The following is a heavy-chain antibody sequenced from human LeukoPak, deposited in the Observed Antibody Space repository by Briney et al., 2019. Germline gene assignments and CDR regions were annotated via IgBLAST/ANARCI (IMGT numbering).Heavy chain of an antibody. CDR2: IKSKTDGETT. J-gene: IGHJ5*02. CDR1: GFTFSDVW. CDR3: TELGYKWMNRFDP. D-gene: IGHD3-16*01. V-gene: IGHV3-15*01. Sequence: GGSLRLSCAASGFTFSDVWMSWVRQAPGKGLEWVGRIKSKTDGETTDYAAPVKGRFTISRDESKNTLSLHMYRLETDDTAVYFCTELGYKWMNRFDPWGQGTLVIVSS.